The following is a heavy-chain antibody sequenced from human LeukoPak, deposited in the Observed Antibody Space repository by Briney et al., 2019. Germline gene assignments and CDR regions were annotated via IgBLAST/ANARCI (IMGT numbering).Heavy chain of an antibody. Sequence: ASVKVSCKASGYTLTDNHLYWVRQAPGQGLEWMGWIDPNSGVTNFAQNFQGMVTMTRDTSISTAYMDLNSLKSDDTATYYCSVWFGELTHWGQGTLVTVSS. CDR1: GYTLTDNH. V-gene: IGHV1-2*02. CDR2: IDPNSGVT. D-gene: IGHD3-10*01. J-gene: IGHJ4*02. CDR3: SVWFGELTH.